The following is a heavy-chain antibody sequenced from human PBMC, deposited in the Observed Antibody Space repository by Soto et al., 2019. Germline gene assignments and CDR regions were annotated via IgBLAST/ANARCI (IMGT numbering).Heavy chain of an antibody. CDR3: FRGGVTSRTFDY. CDR2: IFPDDSDT. CDR1: GYIIKNYW. D-gene: IGHD3-16*01. J-gene: IGHJ4*02. V-gene: IGHV5-51*01. Sequence: PGESLKISCTASGYIIKNYWIGWVRQMPGQGLECMGIIFPDDSDTRYSPSFQGHVTISVDKSISTAYVQWSSLKASDSAIYYCFRGGVTSRTFDYWGLGTLVTVSS.